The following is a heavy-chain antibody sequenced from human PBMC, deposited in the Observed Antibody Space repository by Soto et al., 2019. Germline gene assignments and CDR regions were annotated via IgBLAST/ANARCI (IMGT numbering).Heavy chain of an antibody. Sequence: PGGSLRLSCAASGFTFSSHAMSWVRQAPGKGLEWVADVSGHALNTFYADSVSGRFTISRDNSKNLVFLEMTGLRDDDTGMYYCAKAGDFWSGRLNWFDTWGPGTRVTVSS. V-gene: IGHV3-23*01. CDR1: GFTFSSHA. D-gene: IGHD3-3*01. CDR3: AKAGDFWSGRLNWFDT. J-gene: IGHJ5*01. CDR2: VSGHALNT.